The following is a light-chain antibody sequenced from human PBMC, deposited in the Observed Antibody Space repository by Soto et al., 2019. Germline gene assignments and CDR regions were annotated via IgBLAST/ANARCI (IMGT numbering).Light chain of an antibody. Sequence: EIVLTQSPAALSLSPGERAHLSCRASQSISGYLAWYQQKPGQAPRLLIYDASNRATGIPARFSGSGSETDFTLTISSLEPEDFAVYYCQQRSNWPHSITFGQGTRLEIK. CDR2: DAS. CDR3: QQRSNWPHSIT. V-gene: IGKV3-11*01. J-gene: IGKJ5*01. CDR1: QSISGY.